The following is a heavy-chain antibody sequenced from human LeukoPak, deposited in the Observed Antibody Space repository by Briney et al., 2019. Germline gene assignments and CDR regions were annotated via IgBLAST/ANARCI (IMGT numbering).Heavy chain of an antibody. V-gene: IGHV6-1*01. Sequence: SQTLSLTCAISGDSVSSNSAAWNWIRQSPSRGLEWLGRTYYRSKWYNDYAASVKSRITINPDTSKNQFSLQLNSVTPEDTAVYYCARGGIAVAGNNWFDPWGQGTLVTVSS. D-gene: IGHD6-19*01. J-gene: IGHJ5*02. CDR3: ARGGIAVAGNNWFDP. CDR1: GDSVSSNSAA. CDR2: TYYRSKWYN.